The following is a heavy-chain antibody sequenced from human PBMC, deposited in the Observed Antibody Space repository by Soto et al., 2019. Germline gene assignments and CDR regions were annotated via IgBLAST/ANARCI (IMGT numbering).Heavy chain of an antibody. Sequence: PGGSLRLSCAASGFTFSSYEMNWVRQAPGKGLEWVSYISSSGSTIYYADSVKGRFTISRDNAKNSLYLQMNSLRAEDTAVYYCARAPRRTYYYGSGSRPPNWFDPWGQGTLVTVSS. J-gene: IGHJ5*02. CDR1: GFTFSSYE. D-gene: IGHD3-10*01. CDR3: ARAPRRTYYYGSGSRPPNWFDP. V-gene: IGHV3-48*03. CDR2: ISSSGSTI.